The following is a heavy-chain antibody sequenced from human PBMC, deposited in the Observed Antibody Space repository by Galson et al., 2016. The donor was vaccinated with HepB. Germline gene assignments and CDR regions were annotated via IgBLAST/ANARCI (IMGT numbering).Heavy chain of an antibody. Sequence: SVKVSCKASGYTSSSYGICWVRQAPGQGLEWMGWISVYNGRTAYAYKLVGRVTMTADTSTNTAYMELGSLASDDTAVYYCATCDWWSTACCGAHWGQGTLVTVSS. V-gene: IGHV1-18*01. CDR1: GYTSSSYG. D-gene: IGHD2-8*02. CDR2: ISVYNGRT. J-gene: IGHJ4*02. CDR3: ATCDWWSTACCGAH.